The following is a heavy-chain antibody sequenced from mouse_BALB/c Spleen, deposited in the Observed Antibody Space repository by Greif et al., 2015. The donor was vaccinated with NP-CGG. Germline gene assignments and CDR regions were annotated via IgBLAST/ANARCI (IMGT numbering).Heavy chain of an antibody. CDR2: IWSGGNT. D-gene: IGHD2-1*01. J-gene: IGHJ4*01. CDR3: ARKNYGNLYAMDY. Sequence: QVQLKESGPGLVQPSQSLSITCTVSGFSLASYGVHWVRQSPGKGLEWLGVIWSGGNTDYNAAFISRLSISKDNSKSXVFFKMNSLQANDTAIYYCARKNYGNLYAMDYWGQGTSVTVSS. V-gene: IGHV2-2*02. CDR1: GFSLASYG.